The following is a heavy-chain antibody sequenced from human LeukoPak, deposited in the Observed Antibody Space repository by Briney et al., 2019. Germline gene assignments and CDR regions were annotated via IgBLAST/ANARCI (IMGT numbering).Heavy chain of an antibody. CDR3: ARRRGGMAAAGPRGPFDY. D-gene: IGHD6-13*01. CDR2: INHSGST. J-gene: IGHJ4*02. V-gene: IGHV4-34*01. CDR1: GGSFSGYY. Sequence: SETLSLTCAVYGGSFSGYYWSWIRQPPGKGLEWLGEINHSGSTNYNPSLKSRVTISVDTSKNQFSLNLSSVTAAATAVYYCARRRGGMAAAGPRGPFDYWGQGTLVTVSS.